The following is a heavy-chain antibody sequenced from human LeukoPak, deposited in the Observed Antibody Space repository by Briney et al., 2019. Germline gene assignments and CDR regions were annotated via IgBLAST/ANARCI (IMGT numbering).Heavy chain of an antibody. Sequence: ASVKVSCKASGYTFTSYDINWVRQATGQGLEWMGWMNPNSGNTGYAQKFQGRVTMTRNTSISTAYMELSSLRSEDTAVYYCARGWGRAAQSPLDVWGKGTTVTVSS. CDR1: GYTFTSYD. CDR2: MNPNSGNT. V-gene: IGHV1-8*01. CDR3: ARGWGRAAQSPLDV. D-gene: IGHD6-6*01. J-gene: IGHJ6*04.